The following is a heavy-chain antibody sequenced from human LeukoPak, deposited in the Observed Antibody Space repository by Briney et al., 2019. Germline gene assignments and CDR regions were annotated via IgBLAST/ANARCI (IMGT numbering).Heavy chain of an antibody. D-gene: IGHD3-22*01. J-gene: IGHJ4*02. CDR2: IYTSGST. CDR1: GGSISSYY. V-gene: IGHV4-4*09. Sequence: SETLSLTCTVSGGSISSYYWSWIRQPPGKGLEWIGYIYTSGSTNYNPSLRSRVTISVDTSKNQFSLKLGSVTAADTAVYYCARVYYYDSSGYYFFDYWGQGTLVTVSS. CDR3: ARVYYYDSSGYYFFDY.